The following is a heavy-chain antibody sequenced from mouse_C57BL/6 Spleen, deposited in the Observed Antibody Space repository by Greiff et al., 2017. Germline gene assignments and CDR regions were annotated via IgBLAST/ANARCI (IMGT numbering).Heavy chain of an antibody. CDR2: IDPEDGET. Sequence: EVQLQQSGAELVKPGASVKLSCTASGFNIKDYYMHWVKQRTEQGLEWIGRIDPEDGETKYAPKFQGKATITADTSSSTAYMQLSSLTSEDSAVYYCARRIGLYGSSYGFDYWGQGTTLTVSS. V-gene: IGHV14-2*01. J-gene: IGHJ2*01. D-gene: IGHD1-1*01. CDR1: GFNIKDYY. CDR3: ARRIGLYGSSYGFDY.